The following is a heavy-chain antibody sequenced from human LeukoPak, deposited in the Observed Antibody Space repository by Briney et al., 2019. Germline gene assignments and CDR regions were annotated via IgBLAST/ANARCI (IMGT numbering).Heavy chain of an antibody. J-gene: IGHJ6*03. CDR3: ARDRHYSDSSDYWTSSYCYMDV. V-gene: IGHV3-21*01. CDR2: ISSSSSYV. Sequence: GGSLRLSCAASGFTFSSYSVNWVRQAPGKGLEWVSCISSSSSYVHYADSVKGRFTISRDNAKNSLYLQMNSLRAEDTAAYYCARDRHYSDSSDYWTSSYCYMDVWGKGTTVTVSS. D-gene: IGHD3-22*01. CDR1: GFTFSSYS.